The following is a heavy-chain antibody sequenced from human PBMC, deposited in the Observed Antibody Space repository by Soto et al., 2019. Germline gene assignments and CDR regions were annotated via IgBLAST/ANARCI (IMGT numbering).Heavy chain of an antibody. CDR3: TTNPIVDIVATINFA. J-gene: IGHJ4*02. Sequence: PGGSLRLSCAASGFTFSNARMNWVRQAPGKGLEWVGRIKSKTDGGTTDYAAPVKGRFTISRDDSKNTLYLQMNSLKTEDTAVYYCTTNPIVDIVATINFAWGQGTLVTVSS. V-gene: IGHV3-15*07. D-gene: IGHD5-12*01. CDR1: GFTFSNAR. CDR2: IKSKTDGGTT.